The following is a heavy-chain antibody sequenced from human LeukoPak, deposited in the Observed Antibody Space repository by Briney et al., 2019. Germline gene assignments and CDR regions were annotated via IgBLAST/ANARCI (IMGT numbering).Heavy chain of an antibody. J-gene: IGHJ6*03. D-gene: IGHD3-10*01. Sequence: SVKVSCKASGGTFSSYAISWVRQAPGQGLEWMGGIIPIFGTANYAQKFQGRVTITADKSTSTAYMELSSLRSEDTAVYYCARGGTMVRGVKLSPGGYYYYYMDVWGKGTTVTVSS. CDR3: ARGGTMVRGVKLSPGGYYYYYMDV. CDR1: GGTFSSYA. V-gene: IGHV1-69*06. CDR2: IIPIFGTA.